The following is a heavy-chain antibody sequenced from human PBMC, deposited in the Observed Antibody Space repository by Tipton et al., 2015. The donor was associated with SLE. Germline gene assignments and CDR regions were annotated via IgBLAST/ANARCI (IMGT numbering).Heavy chain of an antibody. J-gene: IGHJ5*02. CDR3: ARRVAAASFDP. CDR2: IYYSGST. V-gene: IGHV4-59*11. D-gene: IGHD6-13*01. CDR1: GGSISSHY. Sequence: TLSLTCTVSGGSISSHYWSWIRQPPGKGLEWIGYIYYSGSTNYNPSLKSRVTISVDTSKNQFSLKLSSVTAADTAVYYCARRVAAASFDPWGQGTLVTVSS.